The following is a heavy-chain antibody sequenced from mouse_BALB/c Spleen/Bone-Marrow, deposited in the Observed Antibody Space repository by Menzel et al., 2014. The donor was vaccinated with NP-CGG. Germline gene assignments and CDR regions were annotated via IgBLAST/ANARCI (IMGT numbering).Heavy chain of an antibody. D-gene: IGHD2-1*01. J-gene: IGHJ2*01. CDR2: IRLKSNNYAT. CDR1: GFTFSNYW. Sequence: EVKLMESGGGLVQPGGSMKLSCVASGFTFSNYWMNWVRQSPEKGLEWIAKIRLKSNNYATQYAESVKGRFAISRDDSKSSVYLQMNNLRAEDSGIYYCVTYFDYWGQGTTLTVSS. CDR3: VTYFDY. V-gene: IGHV6-6*02.